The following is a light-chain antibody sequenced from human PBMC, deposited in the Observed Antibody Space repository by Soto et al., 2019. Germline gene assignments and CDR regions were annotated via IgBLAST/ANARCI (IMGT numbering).Light chain of an antibody. V-gene: IGKV3-11*01. CDR1: QSIDIF. CDR2: DAS. J-gene: IGKJ4*01. Sequence: ETVLTQSPATLSLSPGERATLSCRASQSIDIFLAWYQQKPGQAPRLLIYDASNRATGIPARFSGSGSGTDFTLTISSLEPEDFAVYYCQQRKHWPPLTFGGGTRVEIK. CDR3: QQRKHWPPLT.